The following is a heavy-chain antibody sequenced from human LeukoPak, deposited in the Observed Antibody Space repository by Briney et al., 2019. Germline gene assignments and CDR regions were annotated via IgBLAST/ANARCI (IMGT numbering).Heavy chain of an antibody. CDR3: ARDEPILYSSSSNYYYYYGMDV. D-gene: IGHD6-6*01. V-gene: IGHV1-8*01. CDR1: GYTFTSYD. CDR2: MNPNSGNT. J-gene: IGHJ6*02. Sequence: ASVKVSCKSSGYTFTSYDINWVRQATRQGLEWMGWMNPNSGNTGYAQKFQGRVTMTRNTSISTAYMELSSLRSEDTAVYYCARDEPILYSSSSNYYYYYGMDVWGQGTTVTVSS.